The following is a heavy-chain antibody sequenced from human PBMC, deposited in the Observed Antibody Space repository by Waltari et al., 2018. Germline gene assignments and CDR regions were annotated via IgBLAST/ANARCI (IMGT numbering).Heavy chain of an antibody. CDR2: IYWDDDT. D-gene: IGHD6-19*01. J-gene: IGHJ5*02. CDR1: GFSISTNTVG. Sequence: QITLKESGPALVKPTQTLTLTCSVSGFSISTNTVGVGWIRQTPGKALEWLAIIYWDDDTRFRPPPKSRLTDTRDTSKNPLVLTTTNMDPLDTGTYFCAHRRWDSSGWSGVWFDPWGQGTLVTVSS. V-gene: IGHV2-5*02. CDR3: AHRRWDSSGWSGVWFDP.